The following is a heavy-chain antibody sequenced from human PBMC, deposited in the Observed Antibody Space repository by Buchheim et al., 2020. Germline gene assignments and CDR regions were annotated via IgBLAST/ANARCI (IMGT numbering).Heavy chain of an antibody. Sequence: QVQLVESGGGVVQPGRSLRLSCAASGFTFSSDAMHWVRQAPGKGLEWVAVISYDGSNKYYAESVKGRFTISRDNSKNTLYLQMNSLRAEDTAVYYCARGLLQWELSYWGQGTL. CDR2: ISYDGSNK. CDR1: GFTFSSDA. D-gene: IGHD1-26*01. CDR3: ARGLLQWELSY. V-gene: IGHV3-30-3*01. J-gene: IGHJ4*02.